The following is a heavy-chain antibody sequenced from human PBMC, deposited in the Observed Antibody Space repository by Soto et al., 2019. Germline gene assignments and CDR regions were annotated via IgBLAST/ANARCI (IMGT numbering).Heavy chain of an antibody. J-gene: IGHJ4*02. Sequence: PGESLTLSCKGSGYSFAGYWITWVRQKPGKGLEWMGRIDPSDSQTYYSPSFRGHVTISVTKSITTVFLQWSSLRASDTAMYYCARQIDYYDTGPNFQDFFYSCGQGPPVTVSS. V-gene: IGHV5-10-1*01. D-gene: IGHD3-22*01. CDR2: IDPSDSQT. CDR3: ARQIDYYDTGPNFQDFFYS. CDR1: GYSFAGYW.